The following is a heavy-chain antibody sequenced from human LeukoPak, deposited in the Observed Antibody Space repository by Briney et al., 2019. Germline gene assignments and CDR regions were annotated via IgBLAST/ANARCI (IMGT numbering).Heavy chain of an antibody. CDR2: VYFTGST. CDR1: VGSIGSRSHY. CDR3: ARAESGPTAFFDY. V-gene: IGHV4-39*01. J-gene: IGHJ4*02. Sequence: PSETLSLTCTVSVGSIGSRSHYWGCIRQFPGKGLQWIASVYFTGSTYYNPFLTSRATVSVDTSKNQFSLKLSSVTAADTAVYYCARAESGPTAFFDYWGQGTLVTVSS. D-gene: IGHD3-3*01.